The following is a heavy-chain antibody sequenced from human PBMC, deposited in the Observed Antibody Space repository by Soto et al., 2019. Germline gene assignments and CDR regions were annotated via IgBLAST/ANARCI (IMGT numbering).Heavy chain of an antibody. CDR3: ARLDKASSKGGFMITFGGVID. CDR2: IYYSGST. J-gene: IGHJ4*02. Sequence: SETLSLTCTVSGGSISSSSYYWGWIRQPPGKGLEWIGSIYYSGSTYYNPSLKSRVTISVDTSKNQFSLKLSSVTAADTAVYYCARLDKASSKGGFMITFGGVIDWGQGTLVTVSS. D-gene: IGHD3-16*02. CDR1: GGSISSSSYY. V-gene: IGHV4-39*01.